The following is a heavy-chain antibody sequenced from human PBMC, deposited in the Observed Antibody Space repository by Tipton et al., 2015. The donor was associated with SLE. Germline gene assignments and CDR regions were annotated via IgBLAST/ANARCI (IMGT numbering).Heavy chain of an antibody. V-gene: IGHV4-39*07. Sequence: LRLSCTVSGGSISTSSYYWAWIRQPPGKGLECIGNINYSGTTSYNPSLKSRVTMSVDTSQNLFSLTLRSVTAADTAIYYCARWNFVTMTGGFDIWGQGTMVTVSS. CDR1: GGSISTSSYY. D-gene: IGHD1-7*01. CDR2: INYSGTT. CDR3: ARWNFVTMTGGFDI. J-gene: IGHJ3*02.